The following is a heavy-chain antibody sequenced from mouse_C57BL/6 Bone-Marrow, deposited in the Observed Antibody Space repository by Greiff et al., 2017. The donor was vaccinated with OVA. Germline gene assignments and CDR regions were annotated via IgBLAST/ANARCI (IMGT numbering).Heavy chain of an antibody. CDR1: GFTFSSYA. CDR3: TRDIGLRSPSWFAY. D-gene: IGHD1-1*01. Sequence: DVMLVESGEGLVKPGGSLKLSCAASGFTFSSYAMSWVRQTPEKRLEWVAYISSGGDYIYYADTVKGRFTISRDNARNTLYLQMSSLKSEDTAMYYCTRDIGLRSPSWFAYWGQGTLVTVSA. CDR2: ISSGGDYI. J-gene: IGHJ3*01. V-gene: IGHV5-9-1*02.